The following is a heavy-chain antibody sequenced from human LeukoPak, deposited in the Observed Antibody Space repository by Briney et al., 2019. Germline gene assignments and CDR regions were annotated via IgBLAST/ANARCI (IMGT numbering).Heavy chain of an antibody. J-gene: IGHJ2*01. CDR2: LYSGSST. V-gene: IGHV3-53*01. D-gene: IGHD3-3*02. CDR1: GFTVSTNY. CDR3: ARVGDHFHWYLDL. Sequence: GGSLRLSCAASGFTVSTNYMNWVRQAPGKRLEWVSILYSGSSTYYADSVEGRFIVSRDSSKNTLSLQMNDLRAEHTAVYYCARVGDHFHWYLDLWGRGTLVTVSS.